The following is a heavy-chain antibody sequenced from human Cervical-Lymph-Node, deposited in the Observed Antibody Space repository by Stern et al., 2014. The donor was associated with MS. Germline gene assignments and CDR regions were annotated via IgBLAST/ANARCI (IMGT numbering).Heavy chain of an antibody. CDR2: LNPSGDTS. D-gene: IGHD4-23*01. J-gene: IGHJ4*02. V-gene: IGHV1-46*03. CDR3: ASGGNVRSTAGTDTGDYFDY. Sequence: QVQLVQSGAEVKKPGASVKVSCKTSGYIFTRFYMHWVRQAPGQGLEWMGILNPSGDTSRYAQKFQGRITMTRDTSTSTVYMELRTLRSEDTAVYYCASGGNVRSTAGTDTGDYFDYWGQGTLVTVSS. CDR1: GYIFTRFY.